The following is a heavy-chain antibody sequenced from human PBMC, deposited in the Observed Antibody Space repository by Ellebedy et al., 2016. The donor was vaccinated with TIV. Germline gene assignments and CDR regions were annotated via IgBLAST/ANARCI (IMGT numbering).Heavy chain of an antibody. J-gene: IGHJ4*02. D-gene: IGHD3-10*01. Sequence: SQTLSLTXAISGDSVSSNSVTWHWIRQSPSRGLELLGRTYYRSKWFNDYAVSVKSRITINPDTSKNQFSLQLNSVTPEDTATYYCTRVIRGACDYWGQGTLVTVSS. V-gene: IGHV6-1*01. CDR2: TYYRSKWFN. CDR1: GDSVSSNSVT. CDR3: TRVIRGACDY.